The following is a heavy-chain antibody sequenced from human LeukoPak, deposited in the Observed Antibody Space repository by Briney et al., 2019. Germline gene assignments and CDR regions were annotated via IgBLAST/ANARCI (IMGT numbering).Heavy chain of an antibody. CDR1: GFTFSSYA. V-gene: IGHV3-30*04. D-gene: IGHD5-24*01. CDR2: ISYDGSNK. J-gene: IGHJ5*02. CDR3: ARDDSRDGYDIAWFDP. Sequence: GGSLRLSCAASGFTFSSYAMHWVRQAPGKGLEWVAVISYDGSNKYYADSVKGRFTISRDNSKNTLYLQMNSLRAEDTAVYYCARDDSRDGYDIAWFDPWGQGTLVTVSS.